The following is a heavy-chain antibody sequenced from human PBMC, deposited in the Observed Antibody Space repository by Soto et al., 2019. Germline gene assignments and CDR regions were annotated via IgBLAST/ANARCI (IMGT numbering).Heavy chain of an antibody. CDR1: GFTFSPFG. V-gene: IGHV3-30*18. D-gene: IGHD3-22*01. Sequence: GGSLRLSCAASGFTFSPFGMHWVRRALGKGLEWVAIISYDGTNKYYADSVKGRFTTSRDNSKSTLYLQMNSLGTADTAVYFCAKDLVPGMSYDTTGWSPPDYWGQGTLVTVSS. CDR3: AKDLVPGMSYDTTGWSPPDY. CDR2: ISYDGTNK. J-gene: IGHJ4*02.